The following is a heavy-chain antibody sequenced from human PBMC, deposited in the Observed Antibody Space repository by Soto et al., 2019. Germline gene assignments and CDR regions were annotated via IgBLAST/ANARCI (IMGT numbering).Heavy chain of an antibody. V-gene: IGHV1-18*01. D-gene: IGHD3-16*01. CDR2: ISVYTGNT. Sequence: QVHLVQSGGEVKQPGASLKVSCKTPSNSFTTYGITWVRQVTGQGLEWMGGISVYTGNTNYAQDFQGRVTMTRDTSTGTAYMELRSLRFNDTAVYYCAGLVYVQAAVDRYWFESWGQGTLVTVSS. J-gene: IGHJ5*01. CDR3: AGLVYVQAAVDRYWFES. CDR1: SNSFTTYG.